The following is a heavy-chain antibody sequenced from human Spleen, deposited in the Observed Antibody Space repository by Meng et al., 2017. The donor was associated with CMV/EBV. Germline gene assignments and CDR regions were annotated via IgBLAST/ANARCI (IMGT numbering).Heavy chain of an antibody. CDR2: ITGTGGHS. V-gene: IGHV3-23*01. J-gene: IGHJ2*01. D-gene: IGHD1/OR15-1a*01. Sequence: GESLKISCAASGFTFSNYVMNWVRQAPGKGLEWVSTITGTGGHSYYADSVKGRLTISRGNSKNALFLQMSSLGADDTAVYYCARGGAVAGTWYFDLWGRGTLVTVSS. CDR3: ARGGAVAGTWYFDL. CDR1: GFTFSNYV.